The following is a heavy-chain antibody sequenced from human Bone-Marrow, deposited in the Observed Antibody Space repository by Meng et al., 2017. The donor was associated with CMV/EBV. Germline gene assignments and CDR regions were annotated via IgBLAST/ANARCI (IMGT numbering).Heavy chain of an antibody. CDR1: GFTFSSYS. J-gene: IGHJ4*02. CDR2: ISSSSTI. Sequence: GESLKISCAASGFTFSSYSMNWVRQAPGKGLEWVSYISSSSTIYYADSVKGRFTISRDNSKNTLYLQMNSLRAEDTAVYYCAKAPKYLYWGQGTLVTVSS. CDR3: AKAPKYLY. V-gene: IGHV3-48*01. D-gene: IGHD6-6*01.